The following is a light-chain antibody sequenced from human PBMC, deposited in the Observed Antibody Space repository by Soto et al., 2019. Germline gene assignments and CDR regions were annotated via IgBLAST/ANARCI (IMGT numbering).Light chain of an antibody. CDR1: QNVRSN. CDR3: QQYTNWRT. Sequence: EIVMTQSPATLSVSPGGGATLSCRASQNVRSNLAWYQQRPGQAPRLLIYGAPTRATGIPTRFSGSGSGTEFTLTISSLQSEDFAVYYCQQYTNWRTFGQGTKVDIK. J-gene: IGKJ1*01. V-gene: IGKV3-15*01. CDR2: GAP.